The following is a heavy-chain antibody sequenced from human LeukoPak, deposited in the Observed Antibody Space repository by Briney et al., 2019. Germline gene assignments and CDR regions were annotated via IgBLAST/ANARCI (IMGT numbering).Heavy chain of an antibody. D-gene: IGHD5-24*01. V-gene: IGHV3-7*01. CDR2: IKYDDSEK. CDR3: VRGRDGSY. J-gene: IGHJ4*02. Sequence: GGSLRLSCATSGFFFNSYWMTWVRQAPEKGLEWVANIKYDDSEKYLVESVKGRFTISRDNAQNSLFLQMDSLRVEDTAVYYCVRGRDGSYWGRGTQVTVSS. CDR1: GFFFNSYW.